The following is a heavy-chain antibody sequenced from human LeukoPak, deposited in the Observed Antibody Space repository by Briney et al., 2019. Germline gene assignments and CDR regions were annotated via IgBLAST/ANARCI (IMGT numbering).Heavy chain of an antibody. J-gene: IGHJ4*02. CDR2: IIPIFGTA. Sequence: SVRVSCKASGGTFSSYAISWVRQAPGQGLEWMGGIIPIFGTANYAQKFQGRVTITADESTSTAYMELSSLRSEDTAVYYCAREDVDTAMVTPFDYWGQGTLVTVSS. D-gene: IGHD5-18*01. CDR3: AREDVDTAMVTPFDY. V-gene: IGHV1-69*13. CDR1: GGTFSSYA.